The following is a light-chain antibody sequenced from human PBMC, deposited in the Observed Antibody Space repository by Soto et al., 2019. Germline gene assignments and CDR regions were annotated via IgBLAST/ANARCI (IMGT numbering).Light chain of an antibody. V-gene: IGKV3-15*01. Sequence: EIVMTQSPATLSVSPGERATLSCRASQSVSSNLAWYQQKPGQAPRLLIYGASTRATGIPARFSGSGSGTEFTLTISSLQSEDFAVYSCQQYNNWPQWTFGQGAKVDI. CDR1: QSVSSN. J-gene: IGKJ1*01. CDR3: QQYNNWPQWT. CDR2: GAS.